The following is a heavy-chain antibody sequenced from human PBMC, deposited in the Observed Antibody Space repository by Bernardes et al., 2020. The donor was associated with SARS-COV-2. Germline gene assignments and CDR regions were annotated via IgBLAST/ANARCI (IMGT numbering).Heavy chain of an antibody. CDR1: DGSVSSYY. J-gene: IGHJ3*02. CDR3: AREGYYDSSGYYHHDAFDI. Sequence: SETLSLTCTVSDGSVSSYYWSWIRQPPGKGLEWIGYIFHSGSINYNPSLKSRLTISVDTSKNQFSPKLSSATAADTAVYYCAREGYYDSSGYYHHDAFDIWGQGTMVTVSS. CDR2: IFHSGSI. V-gene: IGHV4-59*02. D-gene: IGHD3-22*01.